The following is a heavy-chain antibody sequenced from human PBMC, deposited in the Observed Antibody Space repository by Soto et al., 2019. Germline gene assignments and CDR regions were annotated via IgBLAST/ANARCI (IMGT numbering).Heavy chain of an antibody. CDR2: IKQDGSEK. J-gene: IGHJ4*02. D-gene: IGHD3-10*01. Sequence: HPGGSLRLSCAASGFTFSSYWMSLVREAPGKGLEWVANIKQDGSEKYYVDSVKGRFTISRDNAKNSLYLQMNSLRAEDTAVYYCAREINYDYYGSGSYLANPPNWGQGTLVTVSS. CDR3: AREINYDYYGSGSYLANPPN. CDR1: GFTFSSYW. V-gene: IGHV3-7*05.